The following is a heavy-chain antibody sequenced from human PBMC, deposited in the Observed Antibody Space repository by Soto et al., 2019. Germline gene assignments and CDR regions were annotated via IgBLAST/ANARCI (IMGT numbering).Heavy chain of an antibody. Sequence: EVQLLESGGGLVEPGGSLRLSCAASGFPFSVYAMSWVRQAPGKGLEWVSTISGSGSNTFYTDSVKGRFTISRHNSNNILFLQMNSLKVHDTAVYFCTKDRRKGQLVPYFDSWGQGSLITVSS. CDR2: ISGSGSNT. D-gene: IGHD6-6*01. CDR3: TKDRRKGQLVPYFDS. J-gene: IGHJ4*02. CDR1: GFPFSVYA. V-gene: IGHV3-23*01.